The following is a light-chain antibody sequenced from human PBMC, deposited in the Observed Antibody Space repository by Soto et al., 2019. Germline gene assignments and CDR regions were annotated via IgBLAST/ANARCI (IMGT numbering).Light chain of an antibody. CDR2: AAF. Sequence: DLQMTQSPSSVSASVGDRVTITCRASQDISSWLAWYQQKPGKAPKLLIYAAFSLQSGVPSRFSGSGSGTDFTLTISSLQPEDFATYYCQQANSFPITLGQGTRLEIK. J-gene: IGKJ5*01. V-gene: IGKV1-12*01. CDR3: QQANSFPIT. CDR1: QDISSW.